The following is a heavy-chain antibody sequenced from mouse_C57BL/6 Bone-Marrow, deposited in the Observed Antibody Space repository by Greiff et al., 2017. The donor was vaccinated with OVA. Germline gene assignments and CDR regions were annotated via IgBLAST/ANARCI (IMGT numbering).Heavy chain of an antibody. CDR2: ISYDGSN. J-gene: IGHJ2*01. D-gene: IGHD1-1*01. Sequence: DVKLVESGPGLVKPSQSLSLTCSVTGYSITSGYYWNWIRQFPGNKLEWMGYISYDGSNNYNPSLKNRISITRDTSKNQFFLKLNSVTTEDIATYYCARDRGRGYFDYWGQGTTLTVSS. CDR3: ARDRGRGYFDY. V-gene: IGHV3-6*01. CDR1: GYSITSGYY.